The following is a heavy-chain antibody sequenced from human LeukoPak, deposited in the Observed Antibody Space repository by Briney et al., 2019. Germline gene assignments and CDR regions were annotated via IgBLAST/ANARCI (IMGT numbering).Heavy chain of an antibody. J-gene: IGHJ4*02. CDR3: AKRPSDYGDYVSYFDY. Sequence: PGGSLRLPCAASGFSFISYGMHWVRQAPGKGLEWVGVISHDGRSKDYADSVKGRFTISRDNSKDTLYLQMNSMRDEDTAVYYCAKRPSDYGDYVSYFDYWGQGTLVTVSS. D-gene: IGHD4-17*01. CDR2: ISHDGRSK. V-gene: IGHV3-30*18. CDR1: GFSFISYG.